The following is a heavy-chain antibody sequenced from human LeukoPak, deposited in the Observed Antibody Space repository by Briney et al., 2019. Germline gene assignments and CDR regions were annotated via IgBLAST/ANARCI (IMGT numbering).Heavy chain of an antibody. CDR2: IYHSGST. V-gene: IGHV4-4*02. D-gene: IGHD2-15*01. CDR1: GGFISSSNW. CDR3: ARVSCSGVSCYHYYYYMDV. Sequence: PSETLSLTCAVSGGFISSSNWWSWVRQPPGKGLEWIGEIYHSGSTNYNPSLKSRVTISVDKSKNQFSLKLSSVTAADTAVYYCARVSCSGVSCYHYYYYMDVWGTGTTVTVSS. J-gene: IGHJ6*03.